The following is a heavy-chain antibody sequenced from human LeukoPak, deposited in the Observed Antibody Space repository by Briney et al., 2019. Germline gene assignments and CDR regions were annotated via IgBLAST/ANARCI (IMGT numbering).Heavy chain of an antibody. CDR3: ARFSAYYYDSSGYYGY. V-gene: IGHV4-59*06. D-gene: IGHD3-22*01. J-gene: IGHJ4*02. CDR2: IYYSGST. CDR1: GASISSYY. Sequence: SETLSLTCTVSGASISSYYWSWIRQHPGKGLEWIGYIYYSGSTYYNPSLKSRVTISVDTSKNQFSLKLSSVTAADTAVYYCARFSAYYYDSSGYYGYWGQGTLVTVSS.